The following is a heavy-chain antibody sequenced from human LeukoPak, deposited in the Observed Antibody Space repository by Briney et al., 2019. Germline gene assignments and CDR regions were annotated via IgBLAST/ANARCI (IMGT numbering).Heavy chain of an antibody. Sequence: SETLSLTCAVYGGSFSGYYWSWIRQPPGKGLEWIGEINHSGSTNYNPSLKSRVTISVDTSKNQFSLKLSSVTAADTAVYYCARQRIIVVVPAAILNWGQGTLVTVSS. D-gene: IGHD2-2*01. CDR1: GGSFSGYY. V-gene: IGHV4-34*01. CDR3: ARQRIIVVVPAAILN. CDR2: INHSGST. J-gene: IGHJ4*02.